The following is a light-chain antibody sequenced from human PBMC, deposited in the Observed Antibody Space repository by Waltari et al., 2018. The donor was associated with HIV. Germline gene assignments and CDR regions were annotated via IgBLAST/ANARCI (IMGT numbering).Light chain of an antibody. CDR3: AAWDDSLNGVV. Sequence: QSVLTQSPSASGTPGQRVIISCSGRSSNIGGRNYVNWYQLLPGTAPKLLIYKKKPRPSGVPDRFSGAKSGTAASLAISGLRSEDEADYYCAAWDDSLNGVVFGGGTKLTVL. CDR1: SSNIGGRNY. CDR2: KKK. J-gene: IGLJ2*01. V-gene: IGLV1-47*01.